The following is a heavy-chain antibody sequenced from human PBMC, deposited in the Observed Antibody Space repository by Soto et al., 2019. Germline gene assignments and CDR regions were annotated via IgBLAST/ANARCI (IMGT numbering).Heavy chain of an antibody. J-gene: IGHJ4*02. CDR2: ISSGGGSP. Sequence: GGSLRLSCAASGFTFSNYAMSWVRQAPGKGLEWVSGISSGGGSPYNADSVKGRSSISRDNSKNTLYLQMNSLRAEDTAVYYCAKGGGRIVPRHFDNWGQGILVTVSS. D-gene: IGHD1-26*01. CDR3: AKGGGRIVPRHFDN. V-gene: IGHV3-23*01. CDR1: GFTFSNYA.